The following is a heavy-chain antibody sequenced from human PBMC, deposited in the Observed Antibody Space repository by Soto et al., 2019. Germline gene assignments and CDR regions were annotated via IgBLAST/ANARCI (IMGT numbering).Heavy chain of an antibody. CDR3: ARHTPYPYDAFDI. D-gene: IGHD2-21*01. CDR1: GGSISSSSYY. CDR2: IYYSGST. J-gene: IGHJ3*02. Sequence: SETLSLTCTVSGGSISSSSYYWGWIRQPPGKGLEWIGSIYYSGSTYYNPSLKSRFTISGDTSKNLFSLKLACMTAADTAVYYCARHTPYPYDAFDIWGQGTMVTVSS. V-gene: IGHV4-39*01.